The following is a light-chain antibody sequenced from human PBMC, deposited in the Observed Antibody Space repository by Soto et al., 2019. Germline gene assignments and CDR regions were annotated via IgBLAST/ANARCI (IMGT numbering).Light chain of an antibody. J-gene: IGKJ1*01. CDR1: QSLSSSQ. V-gene: IGKV3-20*01. Sequence: EIVLTQSPGTLSLSPGERATLSSRASQSLSSSQLAWYQQKPGQAPRLLIHDASSRATGISDRFTGSGSGTDFTLTITTLEPEDFAVYYCQQYGSSPRTFGLGTKVDIK. CDR2: DAS. CDR3: QQYGSSPRT.